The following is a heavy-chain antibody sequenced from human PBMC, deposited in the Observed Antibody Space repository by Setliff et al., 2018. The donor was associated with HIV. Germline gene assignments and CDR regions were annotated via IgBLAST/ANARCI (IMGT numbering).Heavy chain of an antibody. CDR1: GGTSSTHA. CDR3: TGPRGDEAFDI. Sequence: VASVKVSCKASGGTSSTHAINWVRQAPGQGLEWMGQIISILDITSYAQKLQGRVSITADESTSTFYMELSDLTSADTAVYYCTGPRGDEAFDIWGQGTKVTVSS. J-gene: IGHJ3*02. D-gene: IGHD3-10*01. V-gene: IGHV1-69*10. CDR2: IISILDIT.